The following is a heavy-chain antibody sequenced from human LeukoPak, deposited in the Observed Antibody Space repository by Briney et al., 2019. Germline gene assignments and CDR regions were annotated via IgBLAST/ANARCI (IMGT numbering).Heavy chain of an antibody. D-gene: IGHD3-10*01. CDR2: ISSSSSYI. V-gene: IGHV3-21*01. CDR1: GFTFSSYR. Sequence: SGGSLRLSSAASGFTFSSYRMNSVRQAPGKGLEWVSSISSSSSYIYYADSVKGRFTISRDNAKNSLYLHMNSLRAEDTAVYYCARGSMVRGVKPPCYWGPGTLVTVSS. CDR3: ARGSMVRGVKPPCY. J-gene: IGHJ4*02.